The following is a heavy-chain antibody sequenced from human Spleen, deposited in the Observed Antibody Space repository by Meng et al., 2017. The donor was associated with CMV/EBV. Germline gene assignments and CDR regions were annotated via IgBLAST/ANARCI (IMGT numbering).Heavy chain of an antibody. V-gene: IGHV4-39*07. D-gene: IGHD3-16*02. CDR2: IYYSGST. CDR3: AGVYDYVWGSYRLSYGMDV. CDR1: GGSISSSSYY. J-gene: IGHJ6*02. Sequence: GSLRLSCTVSGGSISSSSYYWGWIRQPPGKGLEWIGRIYYSGSTYYNPSLKSRVTISVDTSKNQFSLKLSSVTAADTAVYYCAGVYDYVWGSYRLSYGMDVWGQGTTVTVSS.